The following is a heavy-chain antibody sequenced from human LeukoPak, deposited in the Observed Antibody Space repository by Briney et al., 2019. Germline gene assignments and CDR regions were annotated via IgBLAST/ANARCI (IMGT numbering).Heavy chain of an antibody. V-gene: IGHV4-30-4*08. J-gene: IGHJ3*02. CDR2: IYYTGST. CDR1: GGSISSGDYY. Sequence: SETLSLTCTLSGGSISSGDYYWSWIRQPPGNGLEWIGNIYYTGSTYYKPSLKTRITISLDTSKNQFSLNLRSVTVADTAVYYCARGRGLGNIWGQGTVVTVSP. CDR3: ARGRGLGNI. D-gene: IGHD6-25*01.